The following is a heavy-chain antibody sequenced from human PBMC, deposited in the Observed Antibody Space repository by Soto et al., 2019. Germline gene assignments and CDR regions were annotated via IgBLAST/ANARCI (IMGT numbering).Heavy chain of an antibody. D-gene: IGHD6-19*01. V-gene: IGHV1-3*01. CDR1: GYTFTSYG. Sequence: ASVKVSCKASGYTFTSYGIHWVRQAPGQRLEWMGWINAGNGNTKSSQKFQGRVTITRDTSASTAYMELSSLRSEDTAVYYCARDVAVAGYYFDYWGQGTLVTVSS. CDR3: ARDVAVAGYYFDY. J-gene: IGHJ4*02. CDR2: INAGNGNT.